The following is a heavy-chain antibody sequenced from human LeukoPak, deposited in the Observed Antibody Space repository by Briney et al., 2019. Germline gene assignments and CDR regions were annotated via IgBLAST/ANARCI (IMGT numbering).Heavy chain of an antibody. D-gene: IGHD2-2*02. V-gene: IGHV4-38-2*02. CDR2: IYHSGSA. CDR3: VRYCSSTTCYTRAVDY. J-gene: IGHJ4*02. Sequence: SETLSLTCTVSGYFLTSGYNWAWIRQPPGKVLGWIGSIYHSGSAYYNPSLQSRVTISVDTSKNQFSLKLSSVTAADTAVYYCVRYCSSTTCYTRAVDYWGQGTLVTVSS. CDR1: GYFLTSGYN.